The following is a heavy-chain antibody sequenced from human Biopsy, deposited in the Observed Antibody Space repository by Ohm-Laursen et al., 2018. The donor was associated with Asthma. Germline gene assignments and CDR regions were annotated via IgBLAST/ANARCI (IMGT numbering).Heavy chain of an antibody. Sequence: ASVKVSCNASGYPFTDYYVHWVRQAPGQGLEWMGGISPVFGSTNIAQKFQGRVTISADIFTKTAYLEVSSLRSDDTAVYYCASPSSSREILYYYYNMDIWGQGTTVTV. V-gene: IGHV1-2*02. J-gene: IGHJ6*02. D-gene: IGHD6-13*01. CDR2: ISPVFGST. CDR3: ASPSSSREILYYYYNMDI. CDR1: GYPFTDYY.